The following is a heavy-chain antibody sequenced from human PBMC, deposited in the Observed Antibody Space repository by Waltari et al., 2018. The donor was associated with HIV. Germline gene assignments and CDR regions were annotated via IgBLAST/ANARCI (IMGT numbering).Heavy chain of an antibody. CDR2: INPMGGRT. CDR3: ARWTGDFCFDY. Sequence: QVQLVQSGAEVKKPGASVKVSCKASGYTFTTYYIHWVRQAPGQGLEWMGVINPMGGRTTYAQKFQGRVTMTRDTSTSTVYMEMSSLRSEDTAVYYCARWTGDFCFDYWGQGTLVTVSS. J-gene: IGHJ4*02. D-gene: IGHD3-3*01. V-gene: IGHV1-46*01. CDR1: GYTFTTYY.